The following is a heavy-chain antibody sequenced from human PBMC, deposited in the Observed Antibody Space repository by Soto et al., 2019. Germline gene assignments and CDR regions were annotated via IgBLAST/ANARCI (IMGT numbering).Heavy chain of an antibody. CDR1: GGCFSGYY. CDR2: INHSGST. J-gene: IGHJ4*02. Sequence: TSETLSRTCAVYGGCFSGYYWSWIRQPPGKGLEWIGEINHSGSTNYSPSLKSRVTISVDTSKNQFSLKLSSVTAADTAVYYCARVTMVRGVSDYWGQGTLVTVSS. V-gene: IGHV4-34*01. D-gene: IGHD3-10*01. CDR3: ARVTMVRGVSDY.